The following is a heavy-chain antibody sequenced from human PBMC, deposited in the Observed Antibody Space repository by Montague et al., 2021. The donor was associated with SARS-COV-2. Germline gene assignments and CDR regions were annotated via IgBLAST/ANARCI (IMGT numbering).Heavy chain of an antibody. CDR3: ARGRRRYNWRDETSYYYGMDV. CDR2: INHSGST. D-gene: IGHD1-20*01. Sequence: LRLSFAASGFTFSRYWMSWVRQAPGKGLEWIGEINHSGSTNYNPSLKSRVTISLDTSKNQFSLELSSVTAADTAVYYCARGRRRYNWRDETSYYYGMDVWGQGTTVTVSS. V-gene: IGHV4-34*01. CDR1: GFTFSRYW. J-gene: IGHJ6*02.